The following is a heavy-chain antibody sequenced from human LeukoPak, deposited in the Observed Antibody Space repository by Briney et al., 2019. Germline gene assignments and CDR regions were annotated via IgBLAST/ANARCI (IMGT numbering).Heavy chain of an antibody. CDR3: ASDKLDY. CDR2: IKQDGSEK. Sequence: GGSLRLSCAASGYTFSSYWMTWVRQAPGKGLEWVANIKQDGSEKYYMDSVKGRFTISRDNAKNSLYLQMNSLRAEDTVVYYCASDKLDYWGQGTLVTVSS. V-gene: IGHV3-7*01. CDR1: GYTFSSYW. J-gene: IGHJ4*02.